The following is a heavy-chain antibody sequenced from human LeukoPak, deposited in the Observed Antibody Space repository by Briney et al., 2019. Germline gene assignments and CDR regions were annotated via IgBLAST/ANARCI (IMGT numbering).Heavy chain of an antibody. CDR2: ISYDGSNK. V-gene: IGHV3-30-3*02. D-gene: IGHD4-23*01. J-gene: IGHJ4*02. CDR3: AKWAARGNGLPRSYFDD. Sequence: GRSLRLSCAASGFTVSSYAMHWVRQAPGKGLEWVAVISYDGSNKYYADSVKGRFTISRDNSKNTLYLQMNSLRVEDTAVYYCAKWAARGNGLPRSYFDDWGQGTLVTVSS. CDR1: GFTVSSYA.